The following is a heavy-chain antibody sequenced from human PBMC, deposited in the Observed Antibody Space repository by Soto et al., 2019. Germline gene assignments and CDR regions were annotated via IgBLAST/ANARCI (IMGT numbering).Heavy chain of an antibody. CDR2: IDWNDDE. CDR3: VYRSPMTPVTTIALY. CDR1: GFSLNTGGLG. J-gene: IGHJ1*01. D-gene: IGHD4-17*01. Sequence: SGPTLVNPTQTLTLTCTFSGFSLNTGGLGVGWIRQPPGKSLEWLALIDWNDDEYYSPSLKSRLTITKDSSKNQVVLTMTNMNPVDTSTYYCVYRSPMTPVTTIALYWGQGTMVTVSS. V-gene: IGHV2-5*01.